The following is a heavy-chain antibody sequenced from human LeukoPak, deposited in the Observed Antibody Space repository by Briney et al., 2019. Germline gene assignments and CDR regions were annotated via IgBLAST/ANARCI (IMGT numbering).Heavy chain of an antibody. CDR2: ISGSGGST. CDR1: GFTFSSYA. V-gene: IGHV3-23*01. Sequence: GGSLRLSCAASGFTFSSYAMSWVRQAPGKGLEWVSAISGSGGSTYYADSVRGRFTISRDNSKNTLYLQMNSLRAEDTAVYYCAKDYRIPGSPDAFDIWGQGTTVTVSS. J-gene: IGHJ3*02. CDR3: AKDYRIPGSPDAFDI. D-gene: IGHD1-14*01.